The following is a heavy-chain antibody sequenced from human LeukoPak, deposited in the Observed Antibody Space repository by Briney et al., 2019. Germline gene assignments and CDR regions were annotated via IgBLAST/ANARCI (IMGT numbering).Heavy chain of an antibody. CDR3: AREARSGSLDY. CDR2: INWNGGST. Sequence: GGSLRLSCAPSGFIFDDHGMNWVRQDPGKGLEWVSGINWNGGSTHYADSVKGRFTISRDNAKNSLYLQMNSLRAEDTALYYCAREARSGSLDYWGQGTLVTVSS. D-gene: IGHD3-10*01. V-gene: IGHV3-20*04. CDR1: GFIFDDHG. J-gene: IGHJ4*02.